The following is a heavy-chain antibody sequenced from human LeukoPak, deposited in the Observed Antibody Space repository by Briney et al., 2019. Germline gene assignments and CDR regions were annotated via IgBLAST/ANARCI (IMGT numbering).Heavy chain of an antibody. J-gene: IGHJ4*02. Sequence: GRPLRLSCAASGFTFGTFGMHWVRQAPGKGLEWVAFISYDGSSEYDADSVKGRFTISRDNSENTVYLQMNSLRAEDTAVYYCAKSEVYYFGTSGGFDYWGQGTLVTVSS. CDR2: ISYDGSSE. CDR1: GFTFGTFG. V-gene: IGHV3-30*18. D-gene: IGHD3-22*01. CDR3: AKSEVYYFGTSGGFDY.